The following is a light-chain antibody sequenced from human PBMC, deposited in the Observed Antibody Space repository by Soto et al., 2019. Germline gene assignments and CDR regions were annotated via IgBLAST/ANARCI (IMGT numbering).Light chain of an antibody. CDR1: SPNIGSNI. CDR2: SNN. Sequence: QSVLTQPPSASGTPGQRVTISCSGSSPNIGSNIVNWYQQLPGTAPKLLIYSNNQRPSGVPDRFSGSKSGTSASLAISGLQSEDGADYYCAAWDDSLNGAVFGGGTKLTVL. V-gene: IGLV1-44*01. J-gene: IGLJ7*01. CDR3: AAWDDSLNGAV.